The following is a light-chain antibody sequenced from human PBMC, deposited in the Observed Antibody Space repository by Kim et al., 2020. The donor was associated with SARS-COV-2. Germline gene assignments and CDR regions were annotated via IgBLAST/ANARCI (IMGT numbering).Light chain of an antibody. V-gene: IGKV3-15*01. CDR1: QTVDRN. J-gene: IGKJ4*01. CDR2: RAS. CDR3: QQFNKWPLT. Sequence: EIVMTQSPATLSVSPGERVTLSCRASQTVDRNLAWYQQKGGQPPRLLIYRASTRATDIPDRFSGSGSGTEFTLTIHSLRSEDSGNYYCQQFNKWPLTFGGGTKVDIK.